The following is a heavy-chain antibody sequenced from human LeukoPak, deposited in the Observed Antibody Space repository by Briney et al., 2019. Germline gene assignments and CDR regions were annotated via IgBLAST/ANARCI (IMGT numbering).Heavy chain of an antibody. D-gene: IGHD2-2*02. CDR1: GFTFSSYW. V-gene: IGHV3-7*01. Sequence: GGSLRLSCAAPGFTFSSYWMSWVRQAPGKGLEWVANIKQGGGEKYYVDSVKGRFTISRDNAKNSLFLQMNSLRAEDTAVYYCARGSRYCSSTSCYTFDSWGQGTLVTVSS. J-gene: IGHJ4*02. CDR2: IKQGGGEK. CDR3: ARGSRYCSSTSCYTFDS.